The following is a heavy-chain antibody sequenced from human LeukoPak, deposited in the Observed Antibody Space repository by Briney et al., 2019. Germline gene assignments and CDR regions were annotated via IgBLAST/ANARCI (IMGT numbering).Heavy chain of an antibody. CDR1: GYTFNNYY. V-gene: IGHV1-46*02. CDR2: INPSGGST. Sequence: ASMKVSCKASGYTFNNYYMHWVRQAPGQGLEWMGIINPSGGSTRYAQKFQGRVTMTRDTSTSTVYMELSSLRSEDTAVYYCARLNRYYCSGGSCRGGYFDYWGQGTLVTVSS. D-gene: IGHD2-15*01. CDR3: ARLNRYYCSGGSCRGGYFDY. J-gene: IGHJ4*02.